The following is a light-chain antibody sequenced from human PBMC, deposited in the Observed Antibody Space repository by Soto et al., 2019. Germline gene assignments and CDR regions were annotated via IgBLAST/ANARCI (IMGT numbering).Light chain of an antibody. Sequence: EIVMTQSPATLSVSPGERATLSCRASQSVSSNLAWYQQKPGQAPRLRIYGASTRATGIPARFSGSGSGTEFTLTISSLQSDDFAVEYWQQYNNWPTVGPGTTVDIK. J-gene: IGKJ3*01. CDR3: QQYNNWPT. V-gene: IGKV3-15*01. CDR1: QSVSSN. CDR2: GAS.